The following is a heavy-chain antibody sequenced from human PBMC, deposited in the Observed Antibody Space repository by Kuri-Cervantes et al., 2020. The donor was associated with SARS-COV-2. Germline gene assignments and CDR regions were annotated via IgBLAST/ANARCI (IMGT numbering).Heavy chain of an antibody. D-gene: IGHD1-26*01. J-gene: IGHJ5*02. CDR3: ARTYSGDYVYWFGP. CDR2: IDWDDDT. Sequence: SGPTLVKPTQTLTLTCTFSGFSLSTSGMCVSWIRQPPGKALEWLARIDWDDDTFYNASLKTMLTISKDTSKKQVVLTMTNMDPVDTATYYCARTYSGDYVYWFGPWGQGILVTVSS. CDR1: GFSLSTSGMC. V-gene: IGHV2-70*17.